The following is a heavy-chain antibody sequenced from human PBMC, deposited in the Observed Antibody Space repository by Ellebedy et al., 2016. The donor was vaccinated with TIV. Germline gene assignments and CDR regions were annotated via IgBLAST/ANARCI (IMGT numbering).Heavy chain of an antibody. D-gene: IGHD6-13*01. Sequence: GESLKISCAASGFTFSSHDMHWVRQGTGKCLEWVSAIGSADDTSYSGSVKGCFTISRENGKNSVYLQMNSLRAEDTAVYYCARGSAGLDYWGQGTLVPVSS. CDR2: IGSADDT. CDR1: GFTFSSHD. CDR3: ARGSAGLDY. V-gene: IGHV3-13*01. J-gene: IGHJ4*02.